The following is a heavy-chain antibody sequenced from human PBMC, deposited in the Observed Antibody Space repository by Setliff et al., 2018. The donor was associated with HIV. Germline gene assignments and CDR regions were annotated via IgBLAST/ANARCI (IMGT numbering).Heavy chain of an antibody. Sequence: INPSGGSTSYAQKFQGRVTMTRDTSTSTVYMELSSLRSEDTAVYYCARASVLWFGELWYYYYGMDVWGQGTTVTVSS. V-gene: IGHV1-46*01. CDR3: ARASVLWFGELWYYYYGMDV. J-gene: IGHJ6*02. D-gene: IGHD3-10*01. CDR2: INPSGGST.